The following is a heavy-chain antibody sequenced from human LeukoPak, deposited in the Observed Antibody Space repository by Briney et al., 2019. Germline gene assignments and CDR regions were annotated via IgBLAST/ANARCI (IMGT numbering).Heavy chain of an antibody. CDR1: GGSISSGGYY. Sequence: SQTLSLTCTVSGGSISSGGYYWSWIRQPPGKGLEWIGYIYHSGSTYYNPSLKSRVTISVDRSENQFSLKLSSVTAADTAVYYCARTSQWELLDYWGQGTLVTVSS. CDR2: IYHSGST. J-gene: IGHJ4*02. CDR3: ARTSQWELLDY. D-gene: IGHD1-26*01. V-gene: IGHV4-30-2*01.